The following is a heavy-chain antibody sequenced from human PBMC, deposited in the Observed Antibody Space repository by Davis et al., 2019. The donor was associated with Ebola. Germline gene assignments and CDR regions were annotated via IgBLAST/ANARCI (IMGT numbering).Heavy chain of an antibody. J-gene: IGHJ4*02. CDR3: ARRTGY. CDR2: IQQDGGDK. CDR1: GFTFSNYW. D-gene: IGHD1-14*01. V-gene: IGHV3-7*03. Sequence: GESLKISCAASGFTFSNYWMSWVRQVPGRGLEWVANIQQDGGDKHYLESVKGRFTISRDNAKNSLYLQMNSLRAEDTAVYYCARRTGYWGQGTLVTVSS.